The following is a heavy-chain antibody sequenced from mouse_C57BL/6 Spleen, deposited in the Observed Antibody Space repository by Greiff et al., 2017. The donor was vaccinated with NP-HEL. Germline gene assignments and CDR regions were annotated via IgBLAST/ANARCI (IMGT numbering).Heavy chain of an antibody. Sequence: QVQLKESGAELARPGASVKLSCKASGYTFTSYGISWVKQRTGQGLEWIGEIYPRSGNTYYNEKFKGKATLTADKSSSTAYMELRSLTSEDSAVYFCATNYYGSHFDYWGQGTTLTVSS. CDR3: ATNYYGSHFDY. CDR2: IYPRSGNT. V-gene: IGHV1-81*01. J-gene: IGHJ2*01. D-gene: IGHD1-1*01. CDR1: GYTFTSYG.